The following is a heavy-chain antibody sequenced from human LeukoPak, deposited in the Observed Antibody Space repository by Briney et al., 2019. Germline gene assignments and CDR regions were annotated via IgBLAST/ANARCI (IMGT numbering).Heavy chain of an antibody. D-gene: IGHD6-13*01. CDR2: IYTSGDT. J-gene: IGHJ5*02. Sequence: TSETLSLTCTVSGGSFSSRPYYWSWIRQPAGKGLEWIGRIYTSGDTDYNPSLKSRVSISVDTSKNQFSLKLTSVTAADTAVYYCARDLFTSSWYRWFDPWGQGTLVTVSS. CDR1: GGSFSSRPYY. CDR3: ARDLFTSSWYRWFDP. V-gene: IGHV4-61*02.